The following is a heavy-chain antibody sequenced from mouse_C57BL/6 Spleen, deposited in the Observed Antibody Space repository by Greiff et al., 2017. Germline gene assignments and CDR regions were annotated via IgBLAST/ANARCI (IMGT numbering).Heavy chain of an antibody. CDR1: GYTFTSYW. V-gene: IGHV1-55*01. D-gene: IGHD2-4*01. J-gene: IGHJ3*01. Sequence: QVQLQQPGAELVKPGASVKMSCKASGYTFTSYWITWVKQRPGQGLEWIGDIYPGSGSTTYNEKFKSKATLTVDTSYSTAYMQLSSLTSEDSAVYYCARYEGYYDYDRAWFAYWGQGTLVTVSA. CDR3: ARYEGYYDYDRAWFAY. CDR2: IYPGSGST.